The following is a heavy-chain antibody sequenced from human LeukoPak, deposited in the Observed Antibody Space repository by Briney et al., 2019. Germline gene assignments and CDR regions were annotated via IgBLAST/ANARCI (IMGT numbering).Heavy chain of an antibody. Sequence: SETLSLTCAVSGGSISRYYWNWIRQPPGERLEWIGWIHYSGSTNHNPSLKSRVTISVDTSKNQFSLKLSSVTAADTAVYYCARHTTSGWYQVVYWGQGTLVTVSS. CDR1: GGSISRYY. V-gene: IGHV4-59*01. CDR3: ARHTTSGWYQVVY. CDR2: IHYSGST. D-gene: IGHD6-19*01. J-gene: IGHJ4*02.